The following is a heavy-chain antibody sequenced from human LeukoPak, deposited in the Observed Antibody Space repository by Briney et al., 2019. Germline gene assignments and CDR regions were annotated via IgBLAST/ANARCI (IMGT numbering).Heavy chain of an antibody. CDR1: GFTFSKSW. CDR2: IKEDGSAK. D-gene: IGHD3-3*01. J-gene: IGHJ4*02. V-gene: IGHV3-7*04. CDR3: AKDDDGYY. Sequence: PGRSLTLSCAVSGFTFSKSWMSWVRQTPEKGQEWVANIKEDGSAKYYVDSVKGRFTISRDNAKNSLYLQMNSLRAEDTAVYYCAKDDDGYYWGQGILVTVSS.